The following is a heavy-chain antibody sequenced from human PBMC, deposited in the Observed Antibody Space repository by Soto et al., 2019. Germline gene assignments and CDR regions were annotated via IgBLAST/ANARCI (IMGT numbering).Heavy chain of an antibody. Sequence: GGSLRLSCAASGFTFSSYWMSWVRQAPGKGLEWVANIKQDGSEKYYVDSVKGRFTISRDNAKNSLYLQMNSLRAEDTAVYYWARDTTQKGYGSSTSCYAFDIWGQGTMVTVSS. D-gene: IGHD2-2*01. CDR2: IKQDGSEK. CDR1: GFTFSSYW. CDR3: ARDTTQKGYGSSTSCYAFDI. V-gene: IGHV3-7*01. J-gene: IGHJ3*02.